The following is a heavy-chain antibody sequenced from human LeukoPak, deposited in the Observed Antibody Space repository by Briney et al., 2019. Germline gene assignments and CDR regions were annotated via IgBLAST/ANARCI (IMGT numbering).Heavy chain of an antibody. Sequence: SETLSLTCTVSGGSISSGGYYWSWIRQPPGKGLEWIGYIYHSGSTYYSPSLKSRVTISVDRSKNQFSLKLSSVTAADTAVYYCARAEYFDYWGQGTLVTVSS. J-gene: IGHJ4*02. CDR3: ARAEYFDY. V-gene: IGHV4-30-2*01. CDR1: GGSISSGGYY. CDR2: IYHSGST.